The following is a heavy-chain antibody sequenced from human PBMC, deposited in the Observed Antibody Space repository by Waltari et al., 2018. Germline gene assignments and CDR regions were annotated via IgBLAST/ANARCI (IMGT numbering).Heavy chain of an antibody. D-gene: IGHD6-13*01. CDR1: GFTFSSYA. J-gene: IGHJ4*02. CDR3: ARDTGGGSSWFDY. V-gene: IGHV3-30-3*01. Sequence: QVQLVESGGGVVQPGRSLRLSCAASGFTFSSYAMHWVRQAPGKGLEWVAVISYDGSNKYYADSVKGRFTISRDNSKNTLYLQMNSLRAEDTAVYYCARDTGGGSSWFDYWGQGTLVTVSS. CDR2: ISYDGSNK.